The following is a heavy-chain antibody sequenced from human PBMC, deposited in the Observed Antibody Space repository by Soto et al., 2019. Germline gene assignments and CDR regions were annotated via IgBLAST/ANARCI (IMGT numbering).Heavy chain of an antibody. Sequence: QITLKESGPTLVKPTQTLTLTCTFSGFSLSTSGVGVGWIRQPPGKALEWLALIYWDDDKRYSPSLKSRLTITKDTSKNQVVLTMTNMDPVDTATYYCAHIRGRPKYYYYYGMDVWGQGTTVTVSS. CDR3: AHIRGRPKYYYYYGMDV. CDR2: IYWDDDK. CDR1: GFSLSTSGVG. V-gene: IGHV2-5*02. D-gene: IGHD6-6*01. J-gene: IGHJ6*02.